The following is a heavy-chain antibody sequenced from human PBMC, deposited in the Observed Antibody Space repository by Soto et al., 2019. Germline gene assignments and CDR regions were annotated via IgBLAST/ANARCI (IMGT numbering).Heavy chain of an antibody. CDR2: IYYSGTT. V-gene: IGHV4-39*01. D-gene: IGHD6-13*01. Sequence: PSETLTLTCTFSVGSISSSSHYCGWIRQPPGKGLEWIGSIYYSGTTHYNPSLKSRVIITGDSPKNQFSLKVNSVTAADTAVYYCARKIASSWDSFEY. J-gene: IGHJ1*01. CDR1: VGSISSSSHY. CDR3: ARKIASSWDSFEY.